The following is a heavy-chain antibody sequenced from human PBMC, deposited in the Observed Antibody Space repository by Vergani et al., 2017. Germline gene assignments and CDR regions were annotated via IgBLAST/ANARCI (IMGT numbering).Heavy chain of an antibody. CDR2: FDLEDGQS. J-gene: IGHJ2*01. V-gene: IGHV1-69-2*01. D-gene: IGHD3-16*01. Sequence: EVRLEQSGAEVKRPGTTVKISCKVSGHTSSDFQIHWVQQGPGRGLEWMGLFDLEDGQSIQTDKFVGRVTMTADKSMDTAYMEITSLISDDTAVYYCATVALRGIRFFDRWGSGTPVTVSS. CDR3: ATVALRGIRFFDR. CDR1: GHTSSDFQ.